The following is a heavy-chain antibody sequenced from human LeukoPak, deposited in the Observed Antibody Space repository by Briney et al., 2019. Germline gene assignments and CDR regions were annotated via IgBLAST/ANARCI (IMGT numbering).Heavy chain of an antibody. D-gene: IGHD3-22*01. CDR2: IKQDGSEK. CDR3: ARDFIVSYYDSSGFGY. V-gene: IGHV3-7*05. J-gene: IGHJ4*02. Sequence: GGSLRLSCAASGFTFSSYWMSWVRQAPGKGLEWVAIIKQDGSEKYYVDSVKGRFTISRDNAKNSLYLQMNSLRAEDTAVYYCARDFIVSYYDSSGFGYWGQGTLVTVSS. CDR1: GFTFSSYW.